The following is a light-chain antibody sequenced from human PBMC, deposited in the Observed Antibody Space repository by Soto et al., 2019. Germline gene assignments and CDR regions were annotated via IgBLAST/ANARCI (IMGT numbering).Light chain of an antibody. CDR2: GAS. J-gene: IGKJ1*01. CDR1: ETVATN. Sequence: EVVMTQSPATLSASPGERATLSCWASETVATNLAWYQQKPGQAPRLLISGASTRAAGISDRFRGSGSGTKFTLTISSLRSEDSGIYYCQQYFEWPPMTFGQGTKVEI. V-gene: IGKV3-15*01. CDR3: QQYFEWPPMT.